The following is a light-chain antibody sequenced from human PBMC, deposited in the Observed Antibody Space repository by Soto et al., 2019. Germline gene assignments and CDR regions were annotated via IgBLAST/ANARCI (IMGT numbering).Light chain of an antibody. CDR3: QQYSGSSPT. V-gene: IGKV1-5*03. CDR1: QSISIW. J-gene: IGKJ1*01. CDR2: RAS. Sequence: DIQMTQSPSTLSASVGDRDTITCRASQSISIWLAWYQKKPGKAPNLLIYRASTLQGGVPSRFSGGGSGTDFTLTISGLQPDDFATYYCQQYSGSSPTFGQGTKVEIK.